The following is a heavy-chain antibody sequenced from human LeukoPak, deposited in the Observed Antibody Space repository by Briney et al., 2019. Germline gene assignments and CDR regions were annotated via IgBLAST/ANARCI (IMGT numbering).Heavy chain of an antibody. CDR1: GYTFTGYY. J-gene: IGHJ4*02. Sequence: GASVKVSCKASGYTFTGYYMHWVRQAPGQGLEWMGWINPNSGGTNYAQKFQGRVTMTRDTSISTAYMELSRLRSDDTAVYYCAKNKGPSGSYQRKYYYFDYWGQGTLVTVSS. CDR2: INPNSGGT. V-gene: IGHV1-2*02. CDR3: AKNKGPSGSYQRKYYYFDY. D-gene: IGHD1-26*01.